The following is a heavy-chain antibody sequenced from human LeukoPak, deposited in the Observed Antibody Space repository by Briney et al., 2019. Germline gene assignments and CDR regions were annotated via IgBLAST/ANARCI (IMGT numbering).Heavy chain of an antibody. CDR3: VRDGRGYCGSTSCRPFDS. CDR1: GFTFSGYD. CDR2: ISGSSSYI. Sequence: GGSLRLSCAASGFTFSGYDMNWVRQAPGKGLEWVSSISGSSSYIYYADSMKGRFTISRDNAKNSLFLQMNSLRVEDTAIYYCVRDGRGYCGSTSCRPFDSWGRGTLVTVSS. V-gene: IGHV3-21*04. D-gene: IGHD2-2*01. J-gene: IGHJ4*02.